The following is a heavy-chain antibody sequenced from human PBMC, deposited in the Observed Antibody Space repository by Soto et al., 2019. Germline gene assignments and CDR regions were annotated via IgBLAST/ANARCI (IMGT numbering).Heavy chain of an antibody. V-gene: IGHV2-5*01. CDR3: AHTGVQKMMAFDN. CDR2: VYWNDDK. J-gene: IGHJ4*02. D-gene: IGHD3-10*01. CDR1: GFSISRGGEG. Sequence: SGPTLVNPRHTLTLTCTFSGFSISRGGEGVGWIRQSPGKALEWLALVYWNDDKRYRPSLSSRLTITKDTSRNQVVLTMNKMDPAETGTYSCAHTGVQKMMAFDNWGPGNLITVSS.